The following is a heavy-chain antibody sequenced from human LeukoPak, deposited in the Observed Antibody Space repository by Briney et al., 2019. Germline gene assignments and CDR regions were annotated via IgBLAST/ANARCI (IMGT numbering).Heavy chain of an antibody. CDR2: IRPDGDRT. J-gene: IGHJ4*02. D-gene: IGHD6-19*01. CDR3: AREQSGTRGWYTVDY. Sequence: GGSLRLTCAASGFTFSTYAITWVRQGPGKGLEWVSAIRPDGDRTYYTDSVRSRFTISRDNSKGTVYLQINSLRVEDTAVYYCAREQSGTRGWYTVDYWGQGTLVTVSS. CDR1: GFTFSTYA. V-gene: IGHV3-23*01.